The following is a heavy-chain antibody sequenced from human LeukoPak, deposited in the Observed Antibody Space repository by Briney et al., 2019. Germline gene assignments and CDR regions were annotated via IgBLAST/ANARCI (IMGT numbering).Heavy chain of an antibody. J-gene: IGHJ4*02. CDR3: ANQLLWFGELLGY. V-gene: IGHV3-23*01. CDR1: GFTFSSYA. Sequence: GGSLRLSCAASGFTFSSYAMSWVRQAPGKGLEWVSAISGSGGSTYYADSVKGRSTISRDNSKNTLYLQMNSLRAEDTAVYYCANQLLWFGELLGYWGQGTLVTVSS. D-gene: IGHD3-10*01. CDR2: ISGSGGST.